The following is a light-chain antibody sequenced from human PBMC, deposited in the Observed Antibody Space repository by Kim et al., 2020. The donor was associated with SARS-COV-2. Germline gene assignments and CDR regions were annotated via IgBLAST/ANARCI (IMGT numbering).Light chain of an antibody. CDR3: CSYAGSYILI. V-gene: IGLV2-11*01. CDR2: DVS. CDR1: SGDVGGYNY. Sequence: GQSVTISCPGTSGDVGGYNYVSWYQQHPGKAPKLMIYDVSKRPSGVPDRFSGSKSGNTASLTISGLQAEDEADYYCCSYAGSYILIFGGGTQLTVL. J-gene: IGLJ2*01.